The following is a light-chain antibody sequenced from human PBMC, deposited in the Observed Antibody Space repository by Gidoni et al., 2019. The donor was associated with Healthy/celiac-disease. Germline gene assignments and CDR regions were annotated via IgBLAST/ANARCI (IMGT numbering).Light chain of an antibody. J-gene: IGKJ3*01. Sequence: DIQMTQSPSSLSASVGDRVTITCQARQDISNYLNWYQQKPGKAPKLLIYDASNWETGVPSRFSGSGSGTDFTFTISSLQPEDIATYYCQQYDTLPLGPGTKVDIK. CDR3: QQYDTLP. CDR2: DAS. V-gene: IGKV1-33*01. CDR1: QDISNY.